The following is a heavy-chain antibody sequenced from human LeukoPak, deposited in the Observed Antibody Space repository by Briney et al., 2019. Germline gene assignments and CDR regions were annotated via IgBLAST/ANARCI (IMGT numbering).Heavy chain of an antibody. J-gene: IGHJ6*03. CDR2: MNPNSGNT. Sequence: GASVKVSCKASGYTFTSYDINWVRQATGQGLEWMGWMNPNSGNTGYAQKFQGRVTMTRNTSISTAYMELSSLRSEDTAVYYCARAGRGFDYYDSSGYYLGYYYYMDVWGKGTTVTISS. CDR1: GYTFTSYD. CDR3: ARAGRGFDYYDSSGYYLGYYYYMDV. V-gene: IGHV1-8*01. D-gene: IGHD3-22*01.